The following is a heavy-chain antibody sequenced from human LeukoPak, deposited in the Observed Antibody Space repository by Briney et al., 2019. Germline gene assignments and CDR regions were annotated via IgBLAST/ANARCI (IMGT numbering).Heavy chain of an antibody. CDR3: ARGRSSGDAVDY. Sequence: GGSLRLSCAASGFTFSSYSMNWVRQAPGKGLEWVSSISSSSSYIYYADSVKGRFTISGDNAKNSLYLQMNSLRAEDTAVYYCARGRSSGDAVDYWGQGTLVTVSS. V-gene: IGHV3-21*01. J-gene: IGHJ4*02. CDR2: ISSSSSYI. D-gene: IGHD6-19*01. CDR1: GFTFSSYS.